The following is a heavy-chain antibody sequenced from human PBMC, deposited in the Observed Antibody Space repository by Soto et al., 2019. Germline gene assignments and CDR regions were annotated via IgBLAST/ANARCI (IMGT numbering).Heavy chain of an antibody. CDR3: ARSGGRGYSGYDSYNDY. J-gene: IGHJ4*02. CDR1: GSTFTSYA. D-gene: IGHD5-12*01. CDR2: INAGNGNT. Sequence: ASVKVSCKASGSTFTSYAMHWVRQAPGQRLEWMGWINAGNGNTKYSQKFQGRVTITRDTSASTAYMELSSLRSEDTAVYYCARSGGRGYSGYDSYNDYWGQGTLVTVSS. V-gene: IGHV1-3*01.